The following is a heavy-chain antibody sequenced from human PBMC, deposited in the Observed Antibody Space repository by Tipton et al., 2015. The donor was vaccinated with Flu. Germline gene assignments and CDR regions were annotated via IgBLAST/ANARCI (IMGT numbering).Heavy chain of an antibody. Sequence: SLRLSCVGSGFTFVDLWMSWVRQAPGKGLEWVANIKEDGSEKYYVDSVKGRFTISRDNAKSSVYLQMNRLSAEDTAVYYCAREYGYYWGQGVPVTVSS. V-gene: IGHV3-7*01. CDR3: AREYGYY. D-gene: IGHD3-10*01. CDR2: IKEDGSEK. CDR1: GFTFVDLW. J-gene: IGHJ4*02.